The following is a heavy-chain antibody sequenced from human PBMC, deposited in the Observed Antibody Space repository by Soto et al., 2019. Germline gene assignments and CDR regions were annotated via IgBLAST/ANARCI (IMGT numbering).Heavy chain of an antibody. J-gene: IGHJ3*01. V-gene: IGHV4-34*01. CDR2: IDHSGNP. Sequence: TSETLSLTCGVYGGSFSCYYLSWVRQPPGKGLEWIGEIDHSGNPNYNPSLKSRVTMSVDTSKNHFSLKLSSVTAADTAVYYCARGVVRGEYSSSSDGFDFWGQGTMVTVSS. CDR1: GGSFSCYY. D-gene: IGHD6-6*01. CDR3: ARGVVRGEYSSSSDGFDF.